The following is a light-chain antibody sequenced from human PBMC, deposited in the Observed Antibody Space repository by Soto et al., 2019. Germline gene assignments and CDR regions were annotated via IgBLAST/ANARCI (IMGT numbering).Light chain of an antibody. V-gene: IGLV2-14*01. CDR3: RPYSTRYLYV. Sequence: QSAPTQPSPVPGSPGRSLTNSCTGTSSDVGFYDYVSWYQQYPGKAPKLLIYGVTIRASGISNRFSGSKSGSTASLTLSGLRDEGEADYYCRPYSTRYLYVLGSGTQV. CDR1: SSDVGFYDY. J-gene: IGLJ1*01. CDR2: GVT.